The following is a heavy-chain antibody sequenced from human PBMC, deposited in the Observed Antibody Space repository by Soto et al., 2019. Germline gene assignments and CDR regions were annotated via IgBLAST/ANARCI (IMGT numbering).Heavy chain of an antibody. CDR1: GYTFTSYA. J-gene: IGHJ5*02. CDR3: ARGFRCGDADCFDP. CDR2: INAGNGNT. Sequence: QVQLVQSGAEVKKPGASVKVSCKASGYTFTSYAMHWVRQAPRQRLEWMGWINAGNGNTKYSQKFQGRVTITRDTSASPAYMELSRLRSEDTAVYYCARGFRCGDADCFDPWGQGTLVTVSS. D-gene: IGHD2-21*01. V-gene: IGHV1-3*01.